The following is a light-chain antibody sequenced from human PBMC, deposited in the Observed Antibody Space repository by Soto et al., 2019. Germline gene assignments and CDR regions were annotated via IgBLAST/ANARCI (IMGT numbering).Light chain of an antibody. Sequence: QSVLTQPRSVSWSPGQAVTFSCTGTNSDVGGYDYVSLYQQLPGEAPKLIIYDVTKRPSGVPNRFSGSKSGNTASLTISGLQAEDEADYFCSSFAGSYTHVFGSGTKVTVL. CDR1: NSDVGGYDY. V-gene: IGLV2-11*01. CDR3: SSFAGSYTHV. J-gene: IGLJ1*01. CDR2: DVT.